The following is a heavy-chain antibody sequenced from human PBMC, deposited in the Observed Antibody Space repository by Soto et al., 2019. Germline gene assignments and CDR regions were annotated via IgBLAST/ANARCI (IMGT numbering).Heavy chain of an antibody. V-gene: IGHV4-34*02. CDR2: INESGTT. J-gene: IGHJ4*02. CDR3: AGARGRLVGFDY. D-gene: IGHD1-26*01. Sequence: QVQLQQWGAGLLKPSETLSLTCAMNGGSFSDYYWIWIRQPPGKGLEWIWEINESGTTNYSPSLKSRVTISVDTSKKQFSLKLNSVSAADTAVYYCAGARGRLVGFDYWGQGTLVTASS. CDR1: GGSFSDYY.